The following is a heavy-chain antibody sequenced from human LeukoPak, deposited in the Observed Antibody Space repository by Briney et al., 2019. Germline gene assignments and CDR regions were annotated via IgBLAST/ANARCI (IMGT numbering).Heavy chain of an antibody. D-gene: IGHD3-3*01. CDR2: INHSGST. V-gene: IGHV4-34*01. Sequence: SETLSLTCAVYGGSFSGYYWSWIRQPPGKGLEWIGEINHSGSTNYNPSLKSRVTISVDTSKNQFSLKLSSVTAADTAVYYCAKERAFLEWLLPTYYYYYGMDVWGQGTTVTVSS. CDR1: GGSFSGYY. J-gene: IGHJ6*02. CDR3: AKERAFLEWLLPTYYYYYGMDV.